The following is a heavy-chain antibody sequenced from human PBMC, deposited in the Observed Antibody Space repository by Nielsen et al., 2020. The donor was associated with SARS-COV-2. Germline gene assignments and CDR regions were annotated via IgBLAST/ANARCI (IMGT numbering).Heavy chain of an antibody. V-gene: IGHV3-11*01. D-gene: IGHD4-17*01. J-gene: IGHJ4*02. Sequence: GESLKISCAASGFTFSDYYMSWIRQAPGKGLEWVSYISSSGSTIYYADSVKGRFTISRDNAKNSLYLQMNSLRAEDTAVYYCARDQGGYGDYVPFDYWGQGTLVTVSS. CDR3: ARDQGGYGDYVPFDY. CDR2: ISSSGSTI. CDR1: GFTFSDYY.